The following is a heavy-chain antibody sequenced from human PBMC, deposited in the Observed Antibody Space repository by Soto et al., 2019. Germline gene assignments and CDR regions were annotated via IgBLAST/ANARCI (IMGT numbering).Heavy chain of an antibody. V-gene: IGHV3-23*01. D-gene: IGHD3-10*01. CDR2: ISGSGDSI. Sequence: GGSLRLSCAASGFTFSTYWMSWVRQAPGKGLEWVSVISGSGDSIYYADSVKGRFTISRDNAKNTLYLQMNSLRVEDTAIYYCARACWGAGPQAFADWGQGTLVTVSS. CDR3: ARACWGAGPQAFAD. J-gene: IGHJ4*02. CDR1: GFTFSTYW.